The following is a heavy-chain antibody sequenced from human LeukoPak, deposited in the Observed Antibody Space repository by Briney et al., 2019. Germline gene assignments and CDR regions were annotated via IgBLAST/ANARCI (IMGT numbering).Heavy chain of an antibody. CDR3: ARGGRSGYDTYYYYYMDV. D-gene: IGHD5-12*01. CDR2: INHSGST. J-gene: IGHJ6*03. V-gene: IGHV4-34*01. CDR1: GGSFSGYY. Sequence: SETLSLTCAVYGGSFSGYYWSWIRQPPGKGLEWIGEINHSGSTNYNPSLKSRVTISVDTSKNQFSLKLSSVTAADTAVYYCARGGRSGYDTYYYYYMDVWGKGTTVTVSS.